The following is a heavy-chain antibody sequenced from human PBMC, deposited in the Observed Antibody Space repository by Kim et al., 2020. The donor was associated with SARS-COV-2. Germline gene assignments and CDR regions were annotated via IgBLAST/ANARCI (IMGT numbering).Heavy chain of an antibody. Sequence: GGSLRLSCAASGFTFSTYDMNWVRQAPGKGLEWVSSISGSSSHIYYADSVKGRFTVSRDNAKTSLYLQMNSLRAEDTAVYYCASRSPPARYNGMDVWGQGPAVTVSS. CDR2: ISGSSSHI. V-gene: IGHV3-21*01. D-gene: IGHD3-9*01. J-gene: IGHJ6*02. CDR1: GFTFSTYD. CDR3: ASRSPPARYNGMDV.